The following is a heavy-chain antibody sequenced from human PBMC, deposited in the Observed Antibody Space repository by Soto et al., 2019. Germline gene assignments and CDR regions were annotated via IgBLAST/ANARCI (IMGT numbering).Heavy chain of an antibody. Sequence: PSETLSLTCTASGGSSSSSTYSWGWIRQPPGKGLEWIGSMHYSGATYYNPSLKSRVSISVDTSKSQFSLKLTFVTAADTAVYFCARQGSNSSRRLSWFDPWGQGTLVTVYS. J-gene: IGHJ5*02. V-gene: IGHV4-39*01. D-gene: IGHD3-16*01. CDR2: MHYSGAT. CDR1: GGSSSSSTYS. CDR3: ARQGSNSSRRLSWFDP.